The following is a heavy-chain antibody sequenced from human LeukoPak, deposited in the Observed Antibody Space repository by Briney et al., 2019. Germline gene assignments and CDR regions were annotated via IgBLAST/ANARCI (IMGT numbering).Heavy chain of an antibody. CDR3: ARVSRGKWELLGAHDY. D-gene: IGHD1-26*01. J-gene: IGHJ4*02. CDR1: GFTFSDYY. V-gene: IGHV3-11*04. Sequence: GGSLRLSCAASGFTFSDYYMSWIRQAPGKGLEWVSYISGSGTTIYYADSVKGRFTISRDNAKNSLDLQMNSLRAEDTAVYFCARVSRGKWELLGAHDYWGQGTLVTVSS. CDR2: ISGSGTTI.